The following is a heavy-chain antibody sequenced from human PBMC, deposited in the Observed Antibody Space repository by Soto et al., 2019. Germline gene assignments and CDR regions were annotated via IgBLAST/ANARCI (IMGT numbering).Heavy chain of an antibody. J-gene: IGHJ2*01. CDR1: GGAINSGANY. V-gene: IGHV4-30-4*08. Sequence: PSETLSLTCNVSGGAINSGANYWSWIRQPPGKGLEWIGYISYSGSTYYNPSLKSRVTISADTSRNQFSLNLRSVTASDTAVYYCVRRSTASYWYFGLWGRGXLVTVSS. CDR2: ISYSGST. CDR3: VRRSTASYWYFGL. D-gene: IGHD2-2*01.